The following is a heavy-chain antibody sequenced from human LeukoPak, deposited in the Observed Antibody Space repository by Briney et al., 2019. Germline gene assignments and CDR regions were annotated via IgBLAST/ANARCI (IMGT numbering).Heavy chain of an antibody. V-gene: IGHV1-46*01. CDR2: INPSGGST. J-gene: IGHJ4*02. CDR1: GYTFTSYY. CDR3: VHRSYTSAWYHSLVLDY. D-gene: IGHD6-13*01. Sequence: GASVKVSCKASGYTFTSYYMHWVRQAPGQGLEWMGIINPSGGSTSYAQKFQGRVTMTRDTSTSTVYMELSSLRSEDTAVYYCVHRSYTSAWYHSLVLDYWGQGTLVTVSS.